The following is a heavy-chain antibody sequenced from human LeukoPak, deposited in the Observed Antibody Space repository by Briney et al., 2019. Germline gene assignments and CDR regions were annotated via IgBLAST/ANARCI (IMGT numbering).Heavy chain of an antibody. J-gene: IGHJ3*02. D-gene: IGHD2-2*01. CDR2: ISSSSSYI. CDR1: GFTFSSYN. CDR3: ARDLRYCSSASCSENGAFDI. Sequence: PGGSLRLSCAASGFTFSSYNMNWVRQAPGKGLEWVSSISSSSSYIYYADSVRGRFTISRDNAKNSLYLQINSLRAEDTAVYYCARDLRYCSSASCSENGAFDIWGQGTMVTVSS. V-gene: IGHV3-21*01.